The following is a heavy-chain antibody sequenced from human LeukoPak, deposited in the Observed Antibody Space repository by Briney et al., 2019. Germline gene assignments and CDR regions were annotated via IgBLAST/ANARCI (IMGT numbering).Heavy chain of an antibody. CDR2: IKQDGSEK. CDR3: ASQWELTNFDY. Sequence: GGSLRLSCAASGFTFSSYWMSWVRQAPEKGLEWVANIKQDGSEKYYVDSVKGRFTISRDNAKNSLYLQMNSLRAEDTAVYYCASQWELTNFDYWGQGTLVTVSS. CDR1: GFTFSSYW. J-gene: IGHJ4*02. V-gene: IGHV3-7*01. D-gene: IGHD1-26*01.